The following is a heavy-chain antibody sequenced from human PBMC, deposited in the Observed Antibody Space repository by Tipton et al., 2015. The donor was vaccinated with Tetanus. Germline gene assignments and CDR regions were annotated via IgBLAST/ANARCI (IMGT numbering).Heavy chain of an antibody. CDR3: ARDPSNYGFHWGGDRDRYFDL. J-gene: IGHJ2*01. CDR1: GFTFSTTK. V-gene: IGHV3-48*02. D-gene: IGHD3-16*01. CDR2: FSTYRKTI. Sequence: SLRLSCGVSGFTFSTTKMNWVRQAPGRGLEWIACFSTYRKTIYYADAVKGRFTISRDNAKNTLFLQMSSLTDEDTAVYYCARDPSNYGFHWGGDRDRYFDLWGRGTLVTVSS.